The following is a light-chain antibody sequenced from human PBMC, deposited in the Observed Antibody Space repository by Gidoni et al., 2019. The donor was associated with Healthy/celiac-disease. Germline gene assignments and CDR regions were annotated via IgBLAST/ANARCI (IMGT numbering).Light chain of an antibody. CDR3: QQSYSTPPLT. J-gene: IGKJ4*01. V-gene: IGKV1-39*01. CDR1: QSISSY. Sequence: DIQMTQSPSSLPASVGDRVTITCRASQSISSYLIWYQQKPGKAPKLLIYAASSLQSGVPSRFSGSGSGTDFTLTISSLQPEDFATYYCQQSYSTPPLTFGGGTKVEIK. CDR2: AAS.